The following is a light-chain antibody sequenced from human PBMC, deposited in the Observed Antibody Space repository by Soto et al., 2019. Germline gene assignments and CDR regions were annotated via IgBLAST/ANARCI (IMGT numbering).Light chain of an antibody. V-gene: IGKV3-11*01. CDR2: DAS. CDR1: QSVSSY. Sequence: EIVLTQSPATLSLSPGERATLGLMASQSVSSYLAWYQQKPGQAPRLLIYDASNRATGIPARFSGSGSGTDFTLTISSLEPEDFAVYYCQQRSNWPMYTFGQGTKVDIK. CDR3: QQRSNWPMYT. J-gene: IGKJ2*01.